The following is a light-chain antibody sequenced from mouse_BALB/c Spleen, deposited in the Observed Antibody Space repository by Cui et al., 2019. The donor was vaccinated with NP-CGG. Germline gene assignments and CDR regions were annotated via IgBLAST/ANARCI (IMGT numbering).Light chain of an antibody. J-gene: IGLJ1*01. CDR1: TVAVTTSNY. CDR2: GTN. Sequence: QAVVTQESALTTSPGETVTLTCRSSTVAVTTSNYANWVQEKPDHLFTGLIGGTNNRAPGVPARFSGSLIGDKAALTITGAQIEDEATYFCALWYSNHWVFGGGTKLTVL. CDR3: ALWYSNHWV. V-gene: IGLV1*01.